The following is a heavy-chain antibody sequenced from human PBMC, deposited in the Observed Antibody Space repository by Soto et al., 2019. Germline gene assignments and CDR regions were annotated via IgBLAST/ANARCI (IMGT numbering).Heavy chain of an antibody. CDR3: ARYDGSGSYSVDY. CDR2: INSGGSIV. CDR1: GFIFSDYY. D-gene: IGHD3-10*01. J-gene: IGHJ4*02. Sequence: QVQLVESGGGLVKPGGSLRLSCAASGFIFSDYYMTWIRQAPGKGLEWVSYINSGGSIVDYADSVKGRFTIARDNAKNSLYLQMNSLRVEDMAVYYCARYDGSGSYSVDYWGREPWSPSPQ. V-gene: IGHV3-11*01.